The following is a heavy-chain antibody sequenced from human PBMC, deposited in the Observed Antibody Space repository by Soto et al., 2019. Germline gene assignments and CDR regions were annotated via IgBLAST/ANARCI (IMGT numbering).Heavy chain of an antibody. Sequence: GGSLRLSCAASGFTFSSYSMNWVRQAPGKGLEWVSYISSSSSTIYYADSVKGRFTISRDNAKNSLYLQMNSLRDEDTAVYYCARGAIRNTGGRVFDYWGQGTLVTVSS. CDR1: GFTFSSYS. V-gene: IGHV3-48*02. CDR3: ARGAIRNTGGRVFDY. CDR2: ISSSSSTI. D-gene: IGHD2-8*02. J-gene: IGHJ4*02.